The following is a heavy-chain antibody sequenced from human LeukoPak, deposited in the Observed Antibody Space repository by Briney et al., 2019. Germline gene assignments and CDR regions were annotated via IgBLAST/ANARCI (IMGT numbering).Heavy chain of an antibody. CDR3: ARVGYGSGSLYFDY. D-gene: IGHD3-10*01. J-gene: IGHJ4*02. CDR1: GGSISSSSYY. Sequence: PSETLSLTCTVSGGSISSSSYYWGWIRQPPGKGLEWIGSIYYSGSTYYNPSLKSRVTISVDTSKNQFSLKLSSVTAADTAVYYCARVGYGSGSLYFDYWGQGTLVTVSS. V-gene: IGHV4-39*07. CDR2: IYYSGST.